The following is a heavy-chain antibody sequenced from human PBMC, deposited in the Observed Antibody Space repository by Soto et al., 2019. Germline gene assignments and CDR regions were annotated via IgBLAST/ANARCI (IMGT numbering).Heavy chain of an antibody. CDR3: ARDVGIAVAGTLVDYFDY. D-gene: IGHD6-19*01. J-gene: IGHJ4*02. CDR2: ISSSSSTI. Sequence: PGGSLRLSCAASGFTFSSCSMNWVRQAPGKGLEWVSYISSSSSTIYYADSVKGRFTISRDNAKNSLYLQMNRLTDEDTAVYYCARDVGIAVAGTLVDYFDYWGQGT. V-gene: IGHV3-48*02. CDR1: GFTFSSCS.